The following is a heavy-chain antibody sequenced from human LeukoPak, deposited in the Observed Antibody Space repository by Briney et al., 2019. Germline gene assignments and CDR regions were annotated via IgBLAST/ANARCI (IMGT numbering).Heavy chain of an antibody. CDR3: AKDRRNTVMAHFDY. CDR1: GFAFSNYA. V-gene: IGHV3-23*01. CDR2: ISGSGGST. J-gene: IGHJ4*02. Sequence: PGGSLRLSCAASGFAFSNYAMSWVRQAPGKGLEWVSGISGSGGSTYYADSVKGRFTISRDNSKNTLYLQMNSLRAEDTAVYYCAKDRRNTVMAHFDYWGQGTLVTVSS. D-gene: IGHD5-18*01.